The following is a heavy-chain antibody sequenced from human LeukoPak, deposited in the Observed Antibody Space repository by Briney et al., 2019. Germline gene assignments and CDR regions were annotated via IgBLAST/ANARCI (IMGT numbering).Heavy chain of an antibody. Sequence: ASVKVSCKASGYTFSNYAITWVRQAPGQGLEWMGWINTYRGNTNYEQKVQGRVTMTTDTSTSTAYMEVRSLRSDDTALYYCERQGTVGAYDYWGQGTLVAVSS. J-gene: IGHJ4*02. CDR1: GYTFSNYA. V-gene: IGHV1-18*01. CDR3: ERQGTVGAYDY. D-gene: IGHD1-26*01. CDR2: INTYRGNT.